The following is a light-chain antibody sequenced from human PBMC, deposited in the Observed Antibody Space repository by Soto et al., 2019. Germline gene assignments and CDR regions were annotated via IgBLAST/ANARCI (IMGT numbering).Light chain of an antibody. Sequence: QSVLTQPPSASGSPGQSVTISCTGTSSDVGGYNYVSWYQQHPGKAPKLMIYEVSKRPSGVPERFSGSKSGNTASLTVSGLQAEDEADYYCSSYAGSTPYVFGAGTQLTVL. V-gene: IGLV2-8*01. CDR3: SSYAGSTPYV. CDR1: SSDVGGYNY. CDR2: EVS. J-gene: IGLJ7*01.